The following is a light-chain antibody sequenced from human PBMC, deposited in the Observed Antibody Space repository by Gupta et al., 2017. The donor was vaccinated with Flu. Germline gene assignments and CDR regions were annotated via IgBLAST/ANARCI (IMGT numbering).Light chain of an antibody. CDR1: PSIYKH. CDR2: DAA. Sequence: DIPMTQSPSSVSASAGDRLTFTCHATPSIYKHLNWLQPKTAQDPKLLIYDAAKLHPAVPSRFSGTAFLRDFALAITILQPEDIATYYCLQHEAHLPTFGGGTKVEI. J-gene: IGKJ4*01. CDR3: LQHEAHLPT. V-gene: IGKV1-33*01.